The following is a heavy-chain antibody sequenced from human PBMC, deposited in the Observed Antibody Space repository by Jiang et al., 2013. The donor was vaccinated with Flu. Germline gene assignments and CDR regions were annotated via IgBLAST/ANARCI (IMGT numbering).Heavy chain of an antibody. CDR2: IRSKLYRGTT. Sequence: QLLESGGGLVQPGRSLRLSCTASGFTFGDYAVSWLRQAPGKGLEWVGFIRSKLYRGTTDYAASVKGRFTISRDDSKSIAYLQMSSLKTEDTAVYYCTRDLVRDVILIPATYFDYWGQGALVTVSS. CDR1: GFTFGDYA. D-gene: IGHD2-2*01. V-gene: IGHV3-49*03. J-gene: IGHJ4*02. CDR3: TRDLVRDVILIPATYFDY.